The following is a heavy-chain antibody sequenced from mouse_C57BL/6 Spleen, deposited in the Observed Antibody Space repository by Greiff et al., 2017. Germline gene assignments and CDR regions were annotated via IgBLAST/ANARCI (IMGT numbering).Heavy chain of an antibody. J-gene: IGHJ1*03. Sequence: VMLVESGAELARPGASVKLSCKASGYTFTSYGISWVKQRTGQGLEWIGEIYPRSGNTYYNEKFKGKATLTADKSSSTAYMELRSLTSEDSAVYFCARWYSNYRYFDVWGTGTTVTVSS. D-gene: IGHD2-5*01. CDR1: GYTFTSYG. CDR3: ARWYSNYRYFDV. CDR2: IYPRSGNT. V-gene: IGHV1-81*01.